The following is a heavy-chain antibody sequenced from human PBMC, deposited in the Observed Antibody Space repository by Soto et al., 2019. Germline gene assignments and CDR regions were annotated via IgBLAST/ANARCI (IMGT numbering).Heavy chain of an antibody. CDR2: TYYRSKWYN. J-gene: IGHJ6*02. Sequence: SQTLSLTCAISGDSVSSNSAAWNWIRQSPSRGLEWLGRTYYRSKWYNDYAVSVKSRITINPDTSKNQFSLQLNSVTPEDTAVYYCARKSLRRGYCTNGVCFGNYYYYGMDVWGQGTTVTVSS. D-gene: IGHD2-8*01. V-gene: IGHV6-1*01. CDR3: ARKSLRRGYCTNGVCFGNYYYYGMDV. CDR1: GDSVSSNSAA.